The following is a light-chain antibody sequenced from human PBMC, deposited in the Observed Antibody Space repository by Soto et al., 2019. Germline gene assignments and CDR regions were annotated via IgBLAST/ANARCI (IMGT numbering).Light chain of an antibody. CDR3: QQYSSWYT. CDR2: GAS. V-gene: IGKV3D-15*01. CDR1: QSVTSN. Sequence: EIVMTQSPATLSVSPGERATLSCRASQSVTSNYLAWYQQKPGQAPRLLIYGASIRATGIPDRFSGSGSGTEFTLTISSLQSGDLAVYYCQQYSSWYTFGQGTKLEFK. J-gene: IGKJ2*01.